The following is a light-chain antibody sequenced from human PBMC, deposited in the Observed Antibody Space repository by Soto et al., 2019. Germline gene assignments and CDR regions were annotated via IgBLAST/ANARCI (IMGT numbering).Light chain of an antibody. CDR1: SSNIGSNT. J-gene: IGLJ2*01. Sequence: QSVLTQPPSASGTPGQRVTISCSGSSSNIGSNTVNWYQQLPGTAPKLLIYSNNQRPSGVPARFSGSKSCTSASLAISGLQYEDEADYYCAAWDDSLNGVVFGGGTKLTVL. CDR3: AAWDDSLNGVV. CDR2: SNN. V-gene: IGLV1-44*01.